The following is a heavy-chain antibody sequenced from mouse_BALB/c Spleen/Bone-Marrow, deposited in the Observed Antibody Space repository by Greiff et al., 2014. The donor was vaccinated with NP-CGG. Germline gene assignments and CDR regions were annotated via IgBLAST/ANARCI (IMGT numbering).Heavy chain of an antibody. D-gene: IGHD2-14*01. CDR2: IYPGDGST. Sequence: QLQQPGPELVKPGASVKMSCKASGYTFTSYFIHWVKQRPGQGLEWIGWIYPGDGSTKYNEKFKGKTTLTADKSSSTAYMLLSSLTSEDSAIFFCAYYRYDEYFDVWGAGTTVTVSS. CDR1: GYTFTSYF. J-gene: IGHJ1*01. V-gene: IGHV1S56*01. CDR3: AYYRYDEYFDV.